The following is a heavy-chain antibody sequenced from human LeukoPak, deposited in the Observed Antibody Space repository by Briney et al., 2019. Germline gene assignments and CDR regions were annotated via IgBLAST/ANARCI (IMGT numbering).Heavy chain of an antibody. V-gene: IGHV3-30-3*01. CDR3: AREGGYNYFFNY. J-gene: IGHJ4*02. CDR1: GFTFSSYA. Sequence: GESLRLSCAASGFTFSSYAMHWVRQAPGKGLEWVAVISYDGSNKYYADSVKGRFTISRDNSKNTLYLQMYSLRAEDTAVYYCAREGGYNYFFNYWGQGTLVTVSS. CDR2: ISYDGSNK. D-gene: IGHD5-24*01.